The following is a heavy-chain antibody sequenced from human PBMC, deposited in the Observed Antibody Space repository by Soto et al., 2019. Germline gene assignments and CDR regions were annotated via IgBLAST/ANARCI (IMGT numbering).Heavy chain of an antibody. CDR2: IIPIFGTA. V-gene: IGHV1-69*13. CDR3: ARGYDSSGYLAY. CDR1: GGTFSSYA. J-gene: IGHJ4*02. D-gene: IGHD3-22*01. Sequence: GASVQVSCKASGGTFSSYAISWVRQAPGQGLEWMGGIIPIFGTANYAQKFQGRVTITADESTSTAYMELSSLRSEDTAVYYCARGYDSSGYLAYWGQGTLVTVSS.